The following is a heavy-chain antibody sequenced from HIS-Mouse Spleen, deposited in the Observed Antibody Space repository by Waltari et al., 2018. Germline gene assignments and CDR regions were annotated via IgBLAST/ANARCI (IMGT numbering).Heavy chain of an antibody. CDR1: GFTFSSYA. CDR2: ISGSGGST. Sequence: EVQLLESGGGLVQPGGSLRLSCAASGFTFSSYAMSWVRQAPGKGLGWVSGISGSGGSTYYADSVKGRFTISRDNSKNTLYLQMNSLRAEDTAVYYCAKVWPELKTVDTPMAFDYWGQGTLVTVSS. CDR3: AKVWPELKTVDTPMAFDY. J-gene: IGHJ4*02. V-gene: IGHV3-23*01. D-gene: IGHD5-18*01.